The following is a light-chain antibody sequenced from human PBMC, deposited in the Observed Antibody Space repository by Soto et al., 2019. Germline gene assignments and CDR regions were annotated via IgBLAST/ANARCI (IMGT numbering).Light chain of an antibody. CDR3: ISYKTDDTFV. CDR1: RSDIGASNS. J-gene: IGLJ1*01. V-gene: IGLV2-14*01. CDR2: EAT. Sequence: QSALTQPASVSGSPGQSITISCAGTRSDIGASNSVSWYQHLPGRSPTLRIYEATNRPSGVSERFSGSKAGDTASLTISGLQADDESEYFCISYKTDDTFVFGGGTKLTVL.